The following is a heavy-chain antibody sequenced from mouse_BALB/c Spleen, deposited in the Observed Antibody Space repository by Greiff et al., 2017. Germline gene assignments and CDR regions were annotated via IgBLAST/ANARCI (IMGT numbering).Heavy chain of an antibody. Sequence: EVQLKESGAELVKPGASVKLSCTASGFNIKDTYMHWVKQRPEQGLEWIGRIDPANGNTKYDPKFQGKATITADTSSNTAYLQLSSLTSEDTAVYYCARVRRYAMDYWGQGTSVTVSS. D-gene: IGHD2-14*01. CDR2: IDPANGNT. V-gene: IGHV14-3*02. J-gene: IGHJ4*01. CDR1: GFNIKDTY. CDR3: ARVRRYAMDY.